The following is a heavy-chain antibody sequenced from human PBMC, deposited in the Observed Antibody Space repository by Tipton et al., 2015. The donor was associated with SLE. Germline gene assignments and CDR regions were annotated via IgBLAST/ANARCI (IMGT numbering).Heavy chain of an antibody. CDR2: VYYTGNT. V-gene: IGHV4-39*07. D-gene: IGHD3-10*01. Sequence: TLSLTCIVSGDSISSSSYYWGWIRQPPGKGLEWVGTVYYTGNTFYNPSLKSRVTMSVDTSKNQFSLKLTSVTAADTATYFCGRDRIRGVIHYWGQGTMVTVSS. CDR1: GDSISSSSYY. CDR3: GRDRIRGVIHY. J-gene: IGHJ4*02.